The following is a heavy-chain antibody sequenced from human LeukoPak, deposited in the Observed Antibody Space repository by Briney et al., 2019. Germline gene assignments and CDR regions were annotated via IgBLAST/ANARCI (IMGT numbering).Heavy chain of an antibody. CDR3: ARNQRDYLFDY. D-gene: IGHD4-17*01. Sequence: TSETLSLTCTVSGGSVSTSSYYWGWIRQPLGRGLEWIGSIYYSGNTYYNPSLKSRVTISVDTSKNQFSLKLSSVTAADTAVYYCARNQRDYLFDYWGQGTLVTVSS. CDR2: IYYSGNT. CDR1: GGSVSTSSYY. V-gene: IGHV4-39*01. J-gene: IGHJ4*02.